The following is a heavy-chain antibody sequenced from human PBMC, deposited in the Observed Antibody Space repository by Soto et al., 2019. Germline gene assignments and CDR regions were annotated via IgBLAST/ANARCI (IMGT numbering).Heavy chain of an antibody. CDR3: AVSTGWSQYYFDF. CDR2: IYYSGST. J-gene: IGHJ4*02. D-gene: IGHD6-19*01. V-gene: IGHV4-59*01. CDR1: GGSIISYY. Sequence: SETLSLTCTVSGGSIISYYWSWIRRPPGKGLEWIGNIYYSGSTNYNPSLKSRVTISIDTSKNHFSLKLNSVTAADTAVYYCAVSTGWSQYYFDFWGQGALVTVSS.